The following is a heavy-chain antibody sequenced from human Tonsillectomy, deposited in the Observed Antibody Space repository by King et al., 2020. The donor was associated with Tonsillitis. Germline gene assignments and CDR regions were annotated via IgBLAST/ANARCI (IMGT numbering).Heavy chain of an antibody. Sequence: VQLVESGGGVVQPGGSLRLSCGASGLTFRSYGMHWLRQAPGKGLEWVAFIRYDGNKKYYADSVKGRFTISRDNSKSTLSLQMNSLTADDTAVYYCAKGPDYGDFENWGQGTLVNVSS. CDR3: AKGPDYGDFEN. V-gene: IGHV3-30*02. CDR1: GLTFRSYG. CDR2: IRYDGNKK. J-gene: IGHJ1*01. D-gene: IGHD4-17*01.